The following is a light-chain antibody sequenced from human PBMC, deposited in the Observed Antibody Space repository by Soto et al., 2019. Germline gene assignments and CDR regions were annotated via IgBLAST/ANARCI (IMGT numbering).Light chain of an antibody. J-gene: IGKJ4*01. V-gene: IGKV3-20*01. CDR1: QSIRSYY. Sequence: EIFLTQSPFTLSLSPGERATLSCRASQSIRSYYIAWYQQKLGQAPRLLIYGVSSRATGIPDRFSGSGSGTDFTITISTMEQEDFAVYYCQHYDKSPKINFGGGTKV. CDR2: GVS. CDR3: QHYDKSPKIN.